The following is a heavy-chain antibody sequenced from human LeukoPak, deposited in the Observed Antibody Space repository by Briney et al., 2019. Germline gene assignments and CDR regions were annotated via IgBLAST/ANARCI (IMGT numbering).Heavy chain of an antibody. Sequence: GESLKISCKGSGYSFTNYWIGWVRQMPGKGLEWMGIIYPGDSDTRYNPSFQGQVTISADKSISTAYLQWSSLKASDTAMYYCASSTGKRIGGMDVWGQGTTVTVSS. CDR3: ASSTGKRIGGMDV. J-gene: IGHJ6*02. D-gene: IGHD1-1*01. V-gene: IGHV5-51*01. CDR1: GYSFTNYW. CDR2: IYPGDSDT.